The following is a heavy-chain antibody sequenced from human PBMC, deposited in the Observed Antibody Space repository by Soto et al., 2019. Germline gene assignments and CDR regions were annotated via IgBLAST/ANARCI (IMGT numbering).Heavy chain of an antibody. CDR2: ISGRGSTI. J-gene: IGHJ4*02. V-gene: IGHV3-11*01. Sequence: GGSLILGSAASGFRVSDYDMICISHVPGNGLERVSYISGRGSTIHYSDAVNGRFPITRDNAKNSLYLQMNSLRAEDKAVHYCARNRAARPYHANDDRGQRPLVTVSA. D-gene: IGHD6-6*01. CDR3: ARNRAARPYHANDD. CDR1: GFRVSDYD.